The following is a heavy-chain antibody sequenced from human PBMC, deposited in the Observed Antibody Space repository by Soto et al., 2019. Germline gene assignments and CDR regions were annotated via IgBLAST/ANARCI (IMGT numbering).Heavy chain of an antibody. CDR1: GFTFSSYA. D-gene: IGHD3-3*01. CDR3: AKGQGDYDFWSGYWLHGYYYYYYMDV. CDR2: ISGSGGST. J-gene: IGHJ6*03. V-gene: IGHV3-23*01. Sequence: GGSLRLSCAASGFTFSSYAMSWVRQAPGKGLEWVSAISGSGGSTYYADSVKGRLTISRDNSKNTLYLQMNSLRAEDTAVYYCAKGQGDYDFWSGYWLHGYYYYYYMDVWGKGTTVTVSS.